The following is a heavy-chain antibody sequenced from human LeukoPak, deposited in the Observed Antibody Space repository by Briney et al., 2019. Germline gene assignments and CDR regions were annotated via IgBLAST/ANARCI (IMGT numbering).Heavy chain of an antibody. CDR1: GFTFSSYG. V-gene: IGHV3-23*01. J-gene: IGHJ6*03. CDR3: AKGSYNYDSSADYMDV. CDR2: ISGSGGST. Sequence: GGSLRLSCAASGFTFSSYGMNWVRQAPGKGLEWVSGISGSGGSTYYADSVKGRFTISRDNSKNTLYLQIIGLRAEDTAVYYCAKGSYNYDSSADYMDVWGKGTTVTVSS. D-gene: IGHD3-22*01.